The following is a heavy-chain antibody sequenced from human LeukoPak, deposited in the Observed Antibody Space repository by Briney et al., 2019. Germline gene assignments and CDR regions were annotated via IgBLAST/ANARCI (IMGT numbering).Heavy chain of an antibody. Sequence: PSETLSLTCTVSGGSISSYYWSWIRQPPGKGLEWIGYIFYSGSTNYNPSLKTRVTISVDTSKNQFSLNLTSVTAADTAVYYCARGGTAYTNDYWGQGTLVTAPS. D-gene: IGHD3-16*01. V-gene: IGHV4-59*08. CDR1: GGSISSYY. J-gene: IGHJ4*02. CDR3: ARGGTAYTNDY. CDR2: IFYSGST.